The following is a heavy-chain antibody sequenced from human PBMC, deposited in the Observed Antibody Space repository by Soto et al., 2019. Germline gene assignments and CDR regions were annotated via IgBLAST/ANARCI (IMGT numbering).Heavy chain of an antibody. CDR2: ISTSGST. CDR1: GGSISDYY. J-gene: IGHJ5*02. Sequence: QVQLQESGPGLVKPSETLSLTCTVSGGSISDYYWTWIRQPAGKGLEWIGRISTSGSTNYSPSLKSRVPLSVDTSKNQFSLKLNSVTAADTAVYYCARDLGGNNWFDPWGQGTLVTVSS. D-gene: IGHD2-15*01. V-gene: IGHV4-4*07. CDR3: ARDLGGNNWFDP.